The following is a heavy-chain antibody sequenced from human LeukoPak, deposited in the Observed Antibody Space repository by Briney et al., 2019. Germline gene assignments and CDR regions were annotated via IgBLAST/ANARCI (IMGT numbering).Heavy chain of an antibody. J-gene: IGHJ3*02. D-gene: IGHD3-22*01. CDR3: ASWGYYYDSSVGFDI. Sequence: SVKVSCKASGGTFSSYAISWVRQAPGQGLEWMGGIIPIFGTANYAQKFQGRVTITTDESTSTAYMELSSLRSEGTAVYYCASWGYYYDSSVGFDIWGQGTMVTVSS. CDR1: GGTFSSYA. CDR2: IIPIFGTA. V-gene: IGHV1-69*05.